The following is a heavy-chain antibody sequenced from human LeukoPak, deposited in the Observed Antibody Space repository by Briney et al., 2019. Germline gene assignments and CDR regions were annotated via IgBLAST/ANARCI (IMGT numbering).Heavy chain of an antibody. D-gene: IGHD5-24*01. V-gene: IGHV4-61*02. CDR1: GGSISSSNYY. CDR3: ARGLQLDY. CDR2: IYTSEST. J-gene: IGHJ4*02. Sequence: SQTLSLTCSVSGGSISSSNYYWSWIRQPAGKGLEWIGRIYTSESTNYNPSLKSRVTISVDTSRNQFSLKLSSVTAADTAVYYCARGLQLDYWGQGTLVTVSS.